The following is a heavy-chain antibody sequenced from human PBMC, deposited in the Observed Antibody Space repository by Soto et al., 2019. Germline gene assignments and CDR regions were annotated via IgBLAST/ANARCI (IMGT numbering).Heavy chain of an antibody. Sequence: ASVKVSCKASGYTFTSYDINWVRQATGQGLEWMGWMNPNSGNTGYAQKFQGRVTMTRNTSISTAYMELSSLRSEDTAVYYCARVRYYYGSGSKTNWFDPWGRGNLVTVAS. CDR2: MNPNSGNT. CDR1: GYTFTSYD. D-gene: IGHD3-10*01. J-gene: IGHJ5*02. CDR3: ARVRYYYGSGSKTNWFDP. V-gene: IGHV1-8*01.